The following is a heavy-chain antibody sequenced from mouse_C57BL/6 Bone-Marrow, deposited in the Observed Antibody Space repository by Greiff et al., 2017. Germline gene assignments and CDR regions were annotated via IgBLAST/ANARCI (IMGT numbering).Heavy chain of an antibody. CDR1: GFTFSSYG. CDR2: ISSGGSYT. V-gene: IGHV5-6*01. D-gene: IGHD1-1*01. CDR3: ASSLLRGFAY. Sequence: EVKLMESGGDLVKPGGSLKLSCAASGFTFSSYGMSWVRQTPDKRLEWVATISSGGSYTYYPDSVKGRFTISRDNAKYTLYLQMSSLKAEDTAMYYCASSLLRGFAYWGQGTLVTVSA. J-gene: IGHJ3*01.